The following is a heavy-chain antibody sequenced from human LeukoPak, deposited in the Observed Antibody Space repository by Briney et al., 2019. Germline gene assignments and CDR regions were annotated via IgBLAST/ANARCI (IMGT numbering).Heavy chain of an antibody. D-gene: IGHD6-19*01. Sequence: PGGSLRLSCAASGFPFSTYWMNWVRQAPGKGLEWVANIKQDGSEIYYVDSVKGRFTISRDNAKNSLYLQMNSLRAEDTAVYYCARENSGWYNFDYWGQGTLVTVSS. CDR1: GFPFSTYW. CDR3: ARENSGWYNFDY. CDR2: IKQDGSEI. V-gene: IGHV3-7*03. J-gene: IGHJ4*02.